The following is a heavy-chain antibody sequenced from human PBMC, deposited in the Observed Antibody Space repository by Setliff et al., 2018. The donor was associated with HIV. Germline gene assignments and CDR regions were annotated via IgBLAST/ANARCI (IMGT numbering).Heavy chain of an antibody. CDR3: ARGGGVSADFDS. CDR1: GGSIRTGAYY. D-gene: IGHD3-16*01. Sequence: PSETLSLTCTVSGGSIRTGAYYWGWIRQPPGKGLEWIGSIYYDGRTFYKPSLKSRLTISVDTSKNQFSLSLNSVTAADTAVYFCARGGGVSADFDSWGQGTLVTVSS. CDR2: IYYDGRT. J-gene: IGHJ5*01. V-gene: IGHV4-39*07.